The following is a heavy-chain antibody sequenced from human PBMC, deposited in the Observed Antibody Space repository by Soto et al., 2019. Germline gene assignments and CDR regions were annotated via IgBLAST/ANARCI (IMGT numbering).Heavy chain of an antibody. J-gene: IGHJ1*01. V-gene: IGHV1-69*13. CDR3: AREGSGYNL. Sequence: SVKVSCKASGGSFSSFGISWVRQAPGQGLEWMGGIIPVFGGPNYAQRFRGRLTITADESTNTVYLELIDLRSEDTAVYYCAREGSGYNLWGQGTQVTVSS. D-gene: IGHD5-12*01. CDR1: GGSFSSFG. CDR2: IIPVFGGP.